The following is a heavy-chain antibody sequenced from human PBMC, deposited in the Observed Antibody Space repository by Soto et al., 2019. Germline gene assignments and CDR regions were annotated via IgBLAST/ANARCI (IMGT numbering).Heavy chain of an antibody. CDR3: ARASMYIWNDH. CDR2: VNPNSGNT. Sequence: ASVKVSCKASGYTFTSYDINWVRQATGQGLEWMGCVNPNSGNTGYAQKFQGRVTMTRNTSISTAYMELSSLKSDDTAIYYCARASMYIWNDHWGQGTLVTVAS. D-gene: IGHD1-20*01. CDR1: GYTFTSYD. J-gene: IGHJ5*02. V-gene: IGHV1-8*01.